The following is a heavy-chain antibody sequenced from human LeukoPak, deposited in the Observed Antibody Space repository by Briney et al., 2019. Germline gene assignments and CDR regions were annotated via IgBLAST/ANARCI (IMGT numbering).Heavy chain of an antibody. CDR3: ASIPPYSGSYYFDY. J-gene: IGHJ4*02. Sequence: SETLSLTCAVYGGSFSGYYWSWIRQPPGKGLEWIGEINHSGSTNYNPSLKSRVTISVDTSKNQFSLKLSSVTAADTAVYYCASIPPYSGSYYFDYWGQGTLVTVSS. CDR2: INHSGST. CDR1: GGSFSGYY. D-gene: IGHD1-26*01. V-gene: IGHV4-34*01.